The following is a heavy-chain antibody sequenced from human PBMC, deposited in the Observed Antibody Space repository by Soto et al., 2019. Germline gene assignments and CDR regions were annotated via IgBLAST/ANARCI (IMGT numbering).Heavy chain of an antibody. CDR2: INPSGGST. Sequence: ASVKVSCKASGYTFTSYYMHWVRQAPGQGLEWMGIINPSGGSTSYAQKFQGRVTMTRDTSTSTVYMELSSLRSEDTAVYYCARIGYCSGGSCYYFDYWGQGTLVTVSS. CDR1: GYTFTSYY. CDR3: ARIGYCSGGSCYYFDY. D-gene: IGHD2-15*01. V-gene: IGHV1-46*01. J-gene: IGHJ4*02.